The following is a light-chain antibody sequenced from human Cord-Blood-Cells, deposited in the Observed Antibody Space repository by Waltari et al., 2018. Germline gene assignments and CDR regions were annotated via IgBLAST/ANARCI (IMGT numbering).Light chain of an antibody. CDR2: DVS. Sequence: QSALTQPASVSGSPGQSITISCTGTSSDVGGYNYVSWYQQHPGKAPKLMIYDVSKRPSGVSNRFSGSKSGNTASLTISGLQAEGEADYYCSSYTSSSTPYVVFGGGTKLTVL. CDR1: SSDVGGYNY. CDR3: SSYTSSSTPYVV. V-gene: IGLV2-14*01. J-gene: IGLJ2*01.